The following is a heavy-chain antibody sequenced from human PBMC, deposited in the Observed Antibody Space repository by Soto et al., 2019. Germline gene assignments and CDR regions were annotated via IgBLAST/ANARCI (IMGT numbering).Heavy chain of an antibody. CDR3: ARVGHITNDGMAV. D-gene: IGHD1-26*01. CDR1: GGTFSSYP. Sequence: QVQLVQSGAEVKQPGSSVKVSCEASGGTFSSYPINWVRQAPGQGLEWLGGIIPFFGTSNYAQKFQGRVTITPDDSTSTAYMELRSLRSEDTAVYYGARVGHITNDGMAVGGQGTKVTVSS. V-gene: IGHV1-69*01. CDR2: IIPFFGTS. J-gene: IGHJ6*02.